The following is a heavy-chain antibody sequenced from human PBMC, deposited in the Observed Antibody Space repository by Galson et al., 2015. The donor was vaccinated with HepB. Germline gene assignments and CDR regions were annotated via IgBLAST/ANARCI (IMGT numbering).Heavy chain of an antibody. CDR1: GFTFTSYN. V-gene: IGHV3-30*01. Sequence: SLRLSCATSGFTFTSYNMHWVRQSPVRGLEWLAIISDDGKTAFYADSVKGRFTISRDNSKNTLSLQMNSLRPGDTAVYYCARDSNWNFDYWGQGTLVTVSS. D-gene: IGHD1-1*01. CDR2: ISDDGKTA. J-gene: IGHJ4*02. CDR3: ARDSNWNFDY.